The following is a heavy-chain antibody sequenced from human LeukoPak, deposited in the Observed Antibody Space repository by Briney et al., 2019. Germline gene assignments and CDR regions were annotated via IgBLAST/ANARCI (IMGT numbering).Heavy chain of an antibody. D-gene: IGHD3-10*01. CDR3: ARDSYQDYYGRFDP. Sequence: PGGSLRLSCAASGFTFSNYWMTWVRQAPGKGLEWVASIKQDGSEKYYVDSVKGRFTFSRDNSENTLYLQMNGLTAEDTAMYYCARDSYQDYYGRFDPWGQGTLVIVSS. CDR2: IKQDGSEK. J-gene: IGHJ5*02. V-gene: IGHV3-7*01. CDR1: GFTFSNYW.